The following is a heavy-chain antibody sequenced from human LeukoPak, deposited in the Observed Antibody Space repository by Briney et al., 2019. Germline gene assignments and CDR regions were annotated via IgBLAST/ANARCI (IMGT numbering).Heavy chain of an antibody. CDR3: ARYFRVVIPNFDY. V-gene: IGHV4-61*02. CDR2: IYTSGST. D-gene: IGHD3-3*01. J-gene: IGHJ4*02. CDR1: GGSISSGSYY. Sequence: PSETLSLTCTVSGGSISSGSYYWSWIRQPAGKGLEWIGRIYTSGSTNYNPSLKSRVTISVDTSKNQFSLKLSSVTAADTAVYYCARYFRVVIPNFDYWGQGTLVTVSS.